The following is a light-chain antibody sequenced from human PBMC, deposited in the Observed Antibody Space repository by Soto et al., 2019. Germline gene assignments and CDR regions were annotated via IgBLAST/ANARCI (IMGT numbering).Light chain of an antibody. CDR2: AVS. CDR1: SSDIGGYNY. J-gene: IGLJ1*01. V-gene: IGLV2-14*01. CDR3: IAYTDRQSYL. Sequence: QSVLTQPASVSGSPGQSITISCTGGSSDIGGYNYVSWYQQHPGTAPKLMIYAVSDRPPGVSDRFSGSKSGITTSLTISGLQTEYEADYYCIAYTDRQSYLFGTGTKVTVL.